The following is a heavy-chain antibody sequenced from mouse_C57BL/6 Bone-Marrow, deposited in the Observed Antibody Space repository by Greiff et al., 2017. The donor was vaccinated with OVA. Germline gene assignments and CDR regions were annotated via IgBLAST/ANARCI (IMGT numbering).Heavy chain of an antibody. J-gene: IGHJ1*03. Sequence: VKLMESGPELVKPGASVKLSCKASGYTFTSYDINWVKQRPGQGLEWIGWIYPRDGSTKYNEKFKGKATLTVDTSSSTAYMELHSLTSEDSAVYFCARGITRVVATRYFDGWGTGTTVTVSS. CDR3: ARGITRVVATRYFDG. CDR1: GYTFTSYD. CDR2: IYPRDGST. V-gene: IGHV1-85*01. D-gene: IGHD1-1*01.